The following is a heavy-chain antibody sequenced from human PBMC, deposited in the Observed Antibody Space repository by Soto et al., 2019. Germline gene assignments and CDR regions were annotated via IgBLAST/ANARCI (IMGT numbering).Heavy chain of an antibody. CDR2: VDPRDGST. V-gene: IGHV1-46*01. Sequence: QVQLVQSGAEMKRPGASVILSCKASGYIFTTYSIHWVRQTAGQGLEWMAKVDPRDGSTGYAQKFGGRVSMAWDTSPGTVSMEVSSLTSDDTATYYCARVRSSGREFDYWGQGTQVTVSS. J-gene: IGHJ4*02. D-gene: IGHD6-25*01. CDR1: GYIFTTYS. CDR3: ARVRSSGREFDY.